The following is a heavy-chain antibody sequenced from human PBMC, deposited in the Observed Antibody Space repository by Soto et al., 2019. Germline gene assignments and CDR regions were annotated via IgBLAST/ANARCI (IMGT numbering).Heavy chain of an antibody. CDR1: GFTFSSYA. CDR3: ARDFARYCSGGSCYSNPWIYYYYYGMDV. D-gene: IGHD2-15*01. CDR2: ISYDGSNK. V-gene: IGHV3-30-3*01. Sequence: PGGSLRLSCAASGFTFSSYAMHWVRQAPGKGLEWVAVISYDGSNKYYADSVKGRFTISRDNSKNTLYLQMNSLRAEDTAVYYCARDFARYCSGGSCYSNPWIYYYYYGMDVWGQGTTVTVSS. J-gene: IGHJ6*02.